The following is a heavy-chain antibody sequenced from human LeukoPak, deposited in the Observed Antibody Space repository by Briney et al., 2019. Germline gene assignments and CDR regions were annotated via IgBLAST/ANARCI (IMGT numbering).Heavy chain of an antibody. Sequence: GGSLRLSCAASGFSFYDYPTHWVRQAPGKGLEWVSLISGDGVKTYYADSVRGRFTISRDNSKDSLYLQMNSLRTEDTAMYYCVKEIDTLGTNAFDIWGQGTMVTVSS. CDR3: VKEIDTLGTNAFDI. CDR1: GFSFYDYP. J-gene: IGHJ3*02. V-gene: IGHV3-43*02. D-gene: IGHD2-15*01. CDR2: ISGDGVKT.